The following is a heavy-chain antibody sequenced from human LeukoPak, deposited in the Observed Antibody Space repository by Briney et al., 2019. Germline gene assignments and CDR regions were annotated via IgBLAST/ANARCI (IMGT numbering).Heavy chain of an antibody. V-gene: IGHV4-38-2*01. CDR3: ARPRNWSYRCFDY. CDR1: DYSISSGYY. CDR2: INHSGST. D-gene: IGHD1-26*01. Sequence: SETLSLTCAVSDYSISSGYYWGWIRQPPGKGLEWIGEINHSGSTNYNPSLKSRVTISVDTSKNQFSLKLSSVTAADTAVYYCARPRNWSYRCFDYWGQGTLVTVSS. J-gene: IGHJ4*02.